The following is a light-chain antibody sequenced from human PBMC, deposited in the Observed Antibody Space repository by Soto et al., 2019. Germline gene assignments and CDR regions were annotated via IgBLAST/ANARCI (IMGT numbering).Light chain of an antibody. CDR2: LGS. Sequence: IVMTQSPLSLPVTPGEPASISCRSSQNLLHSDGFNYLDWYLQKPGQSPQLLIFLGSYRASGVPDRFSGSGSCTYFALIISRVEAEDVGVYYCMNAIQTRTFGPGTKVEIK. V-gene: IGKV2-28*01. J-gene: IGKJ1*01. CDR1: QNLLHSDGFNY. CDR3: MNAIQTRT.